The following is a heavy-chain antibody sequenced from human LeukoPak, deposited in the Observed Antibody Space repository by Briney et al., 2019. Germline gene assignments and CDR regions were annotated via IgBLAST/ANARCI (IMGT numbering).Heavy chain of an antibody. Sequence: GGSLRLSCAASGFTFSSYAMSWVRQAPGKGLEWVSVISGSGGITYYADSVKGRSTISRDNSKNTLYLQMNSLRAEDTAVYYCAKVEWDLRPDVDGFDYWGQGTLVTVSS. CDR3: AKVEWDLRPDVDGFDY. V-gene: IGHV3-23*01. CDR1: GFTFSSYA. J-gene: IGHJ4*02. D-gene: IGHD1-26*01. CDR2: ISGSGGIT.